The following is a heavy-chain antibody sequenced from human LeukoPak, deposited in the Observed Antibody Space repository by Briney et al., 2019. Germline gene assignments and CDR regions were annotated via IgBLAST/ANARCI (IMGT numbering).Heavy chain of an antibody. Sequence: SETLSLTCTVSGASINNYYWSWIRQPPGKALEWIGYISYTGSTNYSPSLKSRVTMSVDTSKNQFSLKLSSVTAADTAVYYCARHGRVRGVFDYWGQGTLVTVSS. D-gene: IGHD3-10*01. CDR3: ARHGRVRGVFDY. CDR2: ISYTGST. V-gene: IGHV4-59*08. CDR1: GASINNYY. J-gene: IGHJ4*02.